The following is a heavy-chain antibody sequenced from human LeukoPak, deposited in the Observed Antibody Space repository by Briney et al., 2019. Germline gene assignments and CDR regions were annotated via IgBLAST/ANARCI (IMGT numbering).Heavy chain of an antibody. V-gene: IGHV4-34*01. Sequence: SETLSLTCAVYGGSFSGYYWSWIRQPPGKGLEWIGEINHSGSTNYNPSLKSRVTISVDTSKNQFSLKLSSVTAADTAVYYCARGITMVRGVPSKYSFDYWGQGTLVTVSS. CDR1: GGSFSGYY. CDR2: INHSGST. D-gene: IGHD3-10*01. CDR3: ARGITMVRGVPSKYSFDY. J-gene: IGHJ4*02.